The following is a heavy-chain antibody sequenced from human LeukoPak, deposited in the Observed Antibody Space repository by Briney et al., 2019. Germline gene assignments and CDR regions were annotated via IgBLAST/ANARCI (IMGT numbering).Heavy chain of an antibody. J-gene: IGHJ6*02. V-gene: IGHV7-4-1*02. CDR3: ARDLRGYSYGYYGMDV. CDR1: GYTFTSYY. Sequence: ASVKVSCKASGYTFTSYYMHWVRQAPGQGLEWMGWINTNTGNPTYAQGFTGRFVFSLDTSVSTAYLQISSLKAEDTAVYYCARDLRGYSYGYYGMDVWGQGTTVTVSS. D-gene: IGHD5-18*01. CDR2: INTNTGNP.